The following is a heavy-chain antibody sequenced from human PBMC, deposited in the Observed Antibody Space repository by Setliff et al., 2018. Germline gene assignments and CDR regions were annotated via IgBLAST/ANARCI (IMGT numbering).Heavy chain of an antibody. CDR1: GESFSNNY. J-gene: IGHJ5*02. CDR3: VRRTYYYDTSPMGWFDP. D-gene: IGHD3-22*01. V-gene: IGHV4-34*01. Sequence: SETLSLTCSVYGESFSNNYWSWIRQLPGKGLEWMGESNHGGSTIYNPSLKSRVAISVDTSKNQFSLKLSSVTAADTAVYYCVRRTYYYDTSPMGWFDPWGQGILVTVSS. CDR2: SNHGGST.